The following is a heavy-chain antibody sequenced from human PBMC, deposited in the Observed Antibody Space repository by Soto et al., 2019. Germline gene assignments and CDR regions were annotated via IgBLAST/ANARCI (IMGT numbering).Heavy chain of an antibody. J-gene: IGHJ4*02. CDR1: GFTFSNYG. V-gene: IGHV3-30*03. CDR3: ARDVDCSINSCLRNIVEY. CDR2: MSSDGKNK. D-gene: IGHD2-2*01. Sequence: QVQLVESGGGGVQPGRSLRLSCAASGFTFSNYGMHWFRQAPGKGLEWVAIMSSDGKNKFYADSVKGRFTISRDDSKNTLYLQMDRLKTEAMAVYSCARDVDCSINSCLRNIVEYWGQGTQVTVSS.